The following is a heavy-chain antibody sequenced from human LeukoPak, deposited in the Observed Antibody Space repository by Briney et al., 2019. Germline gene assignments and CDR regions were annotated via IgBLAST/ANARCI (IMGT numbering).Heavy chain of an antibody. CDR2: INHSGST. Sequence: PSETLSLTCAVYGGSFSGYYWSWIRQPPGKGLEWIGEINHSGSTNYNPSLKSRVTISVDTSKNQSSLKLSSVTAADTAVYYCARGRITMVRGVYRHNWFDPWGQGTLVTVSS. CDR3: ARGRITMVRGVYRHNWFDP. D-gene: IGHD3-10*01. CDR1: GGSFSGYY. J-gene: IGHJ5*02. V-gene: IGHV4-34*01.